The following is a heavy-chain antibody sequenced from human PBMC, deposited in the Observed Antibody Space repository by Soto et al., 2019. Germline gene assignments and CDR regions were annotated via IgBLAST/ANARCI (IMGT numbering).Heavy chain of an antibody. CDR3: ARTARYGYSYGYLDY. Sequence: SETLSLTCAVYGGYFCGYYWSWIRQPPGKGLEWIGEINHSGSTNYNPSLKSRVTIPVDTSKNQFSLKLSSVTAADTAVYYCARTARYGYSYGYLDYWGQGTLVTVSS. V-gene: IGHV4-34*01. CDR2: INHSGST. D-gene: IGHD5-18*01. J-gene: IGHJ4*02. CDR1: GGYFCGYY.